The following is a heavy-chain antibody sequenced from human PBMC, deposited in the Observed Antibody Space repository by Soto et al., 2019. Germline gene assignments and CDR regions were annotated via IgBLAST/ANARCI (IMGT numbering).Heavy chain of an antibody. V-gene: IGHV4-59*12. Sequence: PSETLSLTCTVSGGSISSYYWSWIRQPPGKGLEWIGYIYYSGSTNYNPSLKSRVTILVEKSKNQVSLELSSMTAADTAVYYCARGGDWQFDYWGQGTLVTVSS. J-gene: IGHJ4*02. D-gene: IGHD2-21*02. CDR1: GGSISSYY. CDR2: IYYSGST. CDR3: ARGGDWQFDY.